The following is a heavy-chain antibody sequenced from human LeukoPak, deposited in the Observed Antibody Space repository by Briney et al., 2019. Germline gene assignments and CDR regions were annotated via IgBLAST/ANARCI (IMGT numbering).Heavy chain of an antibody. CDR3: ARAPVYSGSYYYYGMDV. D-gene: IGHD1-26*01. CDR1: GFTFSSYG. Sequence: PGGSLRLSCAASGFTFSSYGMHWVRQAPGKGLEWVAVIWYDGSNKYYADSVKGRFTISRDNSKNTLYLQMNSLRAEDTAVYYCARAPVYSGSYYYYGMDVWGQGTAVIVSS. CDR2: IWYDGSNK. V-gene: IGHV3-33*01. J-gene: IGHJ6*02.